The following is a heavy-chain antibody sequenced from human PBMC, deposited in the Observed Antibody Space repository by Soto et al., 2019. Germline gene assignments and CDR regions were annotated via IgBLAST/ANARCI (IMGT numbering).Heavy chain of an antibody. Sequence: SGTLSLTCSLSGASITSTTYFWAWIRQPPGKGLEWVGSIYYSVKTHYNPSLKSRTTISVDRSRNQFSLQVSCVTAADTAVYYCAKNLPRTGRFDYWGQGTVVTVSS. CDR2: IYYSVKT. CDR1: GASITSTTYF. V-gene: IGHV4-39*01. J-gene: IGHJ4*02. CDR3: AKNLPRTGRFDY.